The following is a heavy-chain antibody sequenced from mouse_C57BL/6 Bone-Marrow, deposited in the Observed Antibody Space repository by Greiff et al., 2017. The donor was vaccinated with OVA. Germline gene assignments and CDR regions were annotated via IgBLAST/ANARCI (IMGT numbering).Heavy chain of an antibody. CDR2: INYDGSST. J-gene: IGHJ1*03. D-gene: IGHD4-1*01. CDR1: GFTFSDYY. Sequence: EVQRVESEGGLVQPGSSMKLSCTASGFTFSDYYMAWVRQVPEKGLEWVANINYDGSSTYYLDSLKSRFIISRDNAKNILYLQMSSLKSEDTATYYCAREGTGVYWYCDVWGTGTTVTVSS. V-gene: IGHV5-16*01. CDR3: AREGTGVYWYCDV.